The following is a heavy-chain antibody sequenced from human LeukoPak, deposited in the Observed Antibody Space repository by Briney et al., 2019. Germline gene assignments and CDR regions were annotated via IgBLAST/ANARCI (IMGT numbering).Heavy chain of an antibody. CDR3: ARLVAEWLAPFGWFDP. J-gene: IGHJ5*02. Sequence: ASVKVSCKASGGTFSSYAISWVRQAPGQGLEWMGGIIPIFGTANYAQKFQGRATITADKSTSTAYMELSSLRSEDTAVYYCARLVAEWLAPFGWFDPWGQGTLVTVSS. CDR1: GGTFSSYA. V-gene: IGHV1-69*06. D-gene: IGHD6-19*01. CDR2: IIPIFGTA.